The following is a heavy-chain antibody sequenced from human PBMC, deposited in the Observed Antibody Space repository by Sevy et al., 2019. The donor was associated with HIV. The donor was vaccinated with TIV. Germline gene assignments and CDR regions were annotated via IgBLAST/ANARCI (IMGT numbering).Heavy chain of an antibody. D-gene: IGHD1-26*01. CDR1: GGSVTSDTYY. V-gene: IGHV4-61*01. CDR3: TRLGGLTDYGMDV. CDR2: IYYNVRI. J-gene: IGHJ6*02. Sequence: SETLSLTCTVSGGSVTSDTYYWTWIRQPPGKGLEFIGYIYYNVRINYNPSLKSRVTISVDTFKNQFSLKLTSVTAADTAVYYCTRLGGLTDYGMDVWGQGTTVTVSS.